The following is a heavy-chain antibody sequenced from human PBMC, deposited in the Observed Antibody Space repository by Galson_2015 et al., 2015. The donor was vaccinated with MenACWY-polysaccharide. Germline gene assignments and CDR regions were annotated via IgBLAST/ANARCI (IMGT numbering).Heavy chain of an antibody. CDR1: GFTFSGNW. J-gene: IGHJ4*02. D-gene: IGHD2-8*01. CDR3: ARNVRPYTSGAIPDY. V-gene: IGHV3-74*01. CDR2: INRDGSST. Sequence: SLRLSCAASGFTFSGNWMHWVRQAPGKGLVWVSRINRDGSSTGYADSVKGRLTISIDNATNTLYLQMNSLRADDKAGYYCARNVRPYTSGAIPDYWGQGTLVTVSS.